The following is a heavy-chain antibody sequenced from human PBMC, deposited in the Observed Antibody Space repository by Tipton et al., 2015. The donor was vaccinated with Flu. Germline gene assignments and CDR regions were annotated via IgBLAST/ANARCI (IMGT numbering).Heavy chain of an antibody. D-gene: IGHD5-18*01. J-gene: IGHJ6*02. CDR3: AGRGNVDAAMATDYYYGMDV. CDR2: IYPGDSDT. CDR1: GYSFTSYW. V-gene: IGHV5-51*01. Sequence: QLVQSGAEVKKPGESLKISCKGSGYSFTSYWIGWVRQMPGKGLEWMGIIYPGDSDTRYSPSFQGQVTISAEKSISTAYLQWSSLKASDPAMYYCAGRGNVDAAMATDYYYGMDVWGQGSTVTFSS.